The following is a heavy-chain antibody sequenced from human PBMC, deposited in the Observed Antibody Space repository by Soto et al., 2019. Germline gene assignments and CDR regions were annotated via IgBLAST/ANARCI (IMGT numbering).Heavy chain of an antibody. V-gene: IGHV1-18*01. CDR2: ISAYNGNT. Sequence: QVQLVQSGAEVKKPGASVKVSCKASGYTFTSYGISWVRQAPGQGLEWMGWISAYNGNTNYAQTLQGRVTMTTDTSTSTAYMELRSLRSDDTAVYYCARAVGFLEWLSWVGDDYYYGMDVWGQGTTVTVSS. CDR1: GYTFTSYG. D-gene: IGHD3-3*01. CDR3: ARAVGFLEWLSWVGDDYYYGMDV. J-gene: IGHJ6*02.